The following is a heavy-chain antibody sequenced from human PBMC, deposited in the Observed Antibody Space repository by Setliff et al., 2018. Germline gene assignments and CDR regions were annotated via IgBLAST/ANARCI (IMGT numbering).Heavy chain of an antibody. V-gene: IGHV4-31*03. CDR3: ARDRLLVGARYAMDV. Sequence: SETLSLTCTVSGGSINSGGYYWSWIRQHPGKGLEWIGCIYYSGSTYYNPSLKSRVTISVDTSKNQFSLKLSSVTAADTAVYYCARDRLLVGARYAMDVWGKGTTVTVSS. J-gene: IGHJ6*03. CDR1: GGSINSGGYY. CDR2: IYYSGST. D-gene: IGHD1-26*01.